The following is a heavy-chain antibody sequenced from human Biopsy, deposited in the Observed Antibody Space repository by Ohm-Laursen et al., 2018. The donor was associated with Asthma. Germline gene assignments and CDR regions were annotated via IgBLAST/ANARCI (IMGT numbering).Heavy chain of an antibody. D-gene: IGHD3-10*01. Sequence: ASVTVSCKASGYTFNAYYIHWVRQAPGQEFEWMGRINPNSGNTHYAHKFQGRVTMTRDTSISTVYVELTRLRSDDTAVYYCARAPQPQNYGSGNAQYGLDVWGQGTTVTVSS. V-gene: IGHV1-2*06. CDR2: INPNSGNT. J-gene: IGHJ6*02. CDR1: GYTFNAYY. CDR3: ARAPQPQNYGSGNAQYGLDV.